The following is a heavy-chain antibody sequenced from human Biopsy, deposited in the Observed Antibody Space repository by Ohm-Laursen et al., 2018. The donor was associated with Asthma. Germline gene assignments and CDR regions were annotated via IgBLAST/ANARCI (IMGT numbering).Heavy chain of an antibody. CDR1: GGSISGYY. J-gene: IGHJ4*02. CDR3: ARDQGDSKFDY. D-gene: IGHD3-16*01. Sequence: TLSLTCTVSGGSISGYYWSWIRQPPGKGLEWIGYISYSVEYSGSTNYNPSLKSRVTISVDTSKNQLSLNLTSVIAADTAVYYCARDQGDSKFDYWGQGILVTVSS. CDR2: ISYSVEYSGST. V-gene: IGHV4-59*01.